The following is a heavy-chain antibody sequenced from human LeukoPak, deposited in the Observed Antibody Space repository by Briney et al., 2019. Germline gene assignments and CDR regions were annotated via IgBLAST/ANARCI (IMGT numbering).Heavy chain of an antibody. J-gene: IGHJ4*02. V-gene: IGHV3-23*01. CDR1: GFTFNNYA. CDR3: AKESYYDILTGYSHY. CDR2: ISDNGGST. D-gene: IGHD3-9*01. Sequence: GGSLRLSCAASGFTFNNYAMSWVRQAPGKGLEWVSAISDNGGSTYYADSVKGRFTISRDNSKNTLYLQMNSLRAKDTAMYYCAKESYYDILTGYSHYWGQGTLVTVSS.